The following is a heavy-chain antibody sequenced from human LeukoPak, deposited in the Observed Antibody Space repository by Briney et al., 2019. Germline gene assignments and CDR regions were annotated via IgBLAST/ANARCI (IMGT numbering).Heavy chain of an antibody. D-gene: IGHD3-16*01. CDR2: ISWNSGHR. V-gene: IGHV3-9*01. CDR3: ARDQGGVGY. Sequence: GGSLRLSCAASGFTFSSYAMHWVRQAPGKGLEWVLGISWNSGHRGYADSVKGRFTISRDNAKNSLYLQMNSLRAEDTAVYYCARDQGGVGYWGQGTLVTVSS. CDR1: GFTFSSYA. J-gene: IGHJ4*02.